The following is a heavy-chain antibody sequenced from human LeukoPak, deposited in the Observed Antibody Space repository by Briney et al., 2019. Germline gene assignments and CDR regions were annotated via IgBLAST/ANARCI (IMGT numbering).Heavy chain of an antibody. D-gene: IGHD3-22*01. V-gene: IGHV1-2*02. Sequence: GASVKVSCKASGYTFTGYYMHWVRQAPGQGLEWMGWINPNSGGTNYAQKFQGRVTMTRDTSISTAYMELSRLRSDDTAVYYCARGVLRASYYYDSSGYLTIDYWGQGTLVTVSS. CDR2: INPNSGGT. J-gene: IGHJ4*02. CDR3: ARGVLRASYYYDSSGYLTIDY. CDR1: GYTFTGYY.